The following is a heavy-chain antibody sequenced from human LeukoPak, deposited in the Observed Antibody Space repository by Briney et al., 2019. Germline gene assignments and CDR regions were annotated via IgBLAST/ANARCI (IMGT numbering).Heavy chain of an antibody. V-gene: IGHV3-21*01. CDR1: GFTFSSYS. Sequence: GGSLRLSCAASGFTFSSYSMNWVRQAPGKGLEWVSSISSSSSYIYYADSVEGRFTISRDNAKNSLYLQMNSLRAEDTAVYYCARGAPNNYDFWSGYLGFDYWGQGTLVTVSS. CDR2: ISSSSSYI. D-gene: IGHD3-3*01. J-gene: IGHJ4*02. CDR3: ARGAPNNYDFWSGYLGFDY.